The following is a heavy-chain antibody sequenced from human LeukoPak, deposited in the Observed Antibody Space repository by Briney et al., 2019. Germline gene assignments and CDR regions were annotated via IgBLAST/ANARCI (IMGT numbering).Heavy chain of an antibody. CDR1: GYSFTSYW. Sequence: GESLKISCKGSGYSFTSYWIGWVRQMPGKGLEWMGVIYPGDSDTRYSPSFQGQVTISADKSISTAYLQWSSLKASDAAIYYCTGHQCSGGSCYSAFDPWGQGTLVTVSS. CDR3: TGHQCSGGSCYSAFDP. V-gene: IGHV5-51*01. CDR2: IYPGDSDT. J-gene: IGHJ5*02. D-gene: IGHD2-15*01.